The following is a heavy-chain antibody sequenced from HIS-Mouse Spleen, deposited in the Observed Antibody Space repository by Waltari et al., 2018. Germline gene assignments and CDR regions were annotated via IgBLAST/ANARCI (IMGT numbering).Heavy chain of an antibody. D-gene: IGHD6-13*01. CDR1: GGSISSSSYD. Sequence: QLQLQESGPGLVKPSETLSLTCTVSGGSISSSSYDWGWIRQPPGKGLEWIGSIYYSGRPYYNPSIKSRVTISVDTSKNQFSLKLSSVTAADTAVYYCAREIPYSSSWYDWYFDLWGRGTLVTVSS. V-gene: IGHV4-39*07. J-gene: IGHJ2*01. CDR2: IYYSGRP. CDR3: AREIPYSSSWYDWYFDL.